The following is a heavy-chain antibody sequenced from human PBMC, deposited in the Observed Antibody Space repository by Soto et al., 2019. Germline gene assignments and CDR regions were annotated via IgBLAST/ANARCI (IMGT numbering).Heavy chain of an antibody. Sequence: EVQLVESGGDLVQPGGSLKLSCAASGFTFSGSAMHWVRQASGKGLEWVGHIRRRATNYATVYAAAVKGRFIISRDESKTTAYLQMNSLKTDETAVYYCTRTFDGSEYFSPDVDYWGQGTLVTVSS. J-gene: IGHJ4*02. V-gene: IGHV3-73*02. CDR1: GFTFSGSA. D-gene: IGHD6-6*01. CDR3: TRTFDGSEYFSPDVDY. CDR2: IRRRATNYAT.